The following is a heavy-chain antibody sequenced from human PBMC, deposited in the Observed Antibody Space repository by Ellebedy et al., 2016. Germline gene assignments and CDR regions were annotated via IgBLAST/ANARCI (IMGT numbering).Heavy chain of an antibody. CDR2: IKSKTDGGAA. Sequence: GGSLRLSCAASGFTFSNAWMNWVRQAPGKGLEWVGRIKSKTDGGAADYAAPVKGRFTISRDDSKNTLYLQMNSLKTEHTAVYFCTTVYRYNYDSVWGQGTLVTVSS. V-gene: IGHV3-15*01. CDR3: TTVYRYNYDSV. CDR1: GFTFSNAW. J-gene: IGHJ4*02. D-gene: IGHD5-18*01.